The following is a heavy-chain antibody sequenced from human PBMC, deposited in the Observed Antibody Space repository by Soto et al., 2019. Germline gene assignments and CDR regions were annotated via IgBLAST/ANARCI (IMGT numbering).Heavy chain of an antibody. J-gene: IGHJ4*02. Sequence: EVQLVESGGGLVQPGGSLRLSCAASGFTFSSDWMHWVRQAPGKGLVWVSRINTDGSGTTYADSVKGRFTISRDNAKNMVYRQKNSRRAGDRVFYYWKRVRRGPQHYFDYWGRENMVPVPS. D-gene: IGHD3-10*01. CDR3: KRVRRGPQHYFDY. V-gene: IGHV3-74*01. CDR2: INTDGSGT. CDR1: GFTFSSDW.